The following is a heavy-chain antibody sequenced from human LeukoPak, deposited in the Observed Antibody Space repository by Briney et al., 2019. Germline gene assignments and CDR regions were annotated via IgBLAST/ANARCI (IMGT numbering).Heavy chain of an antibody. CDR2: INPDGSDT. CDR3: VRWGVEAGMDC. J-gene: IGHJ4*02. Sequence: GGSLRLSCEGSGFTFSNYWMGWVRQAPGKGLEWVANINPDGSDTTYVDSVKGRFIISRDNAKKSLPLQMNSLRVEETSVYYCVRWGVEAGMDCWGQGSLVTVSS. V-gene: IGHV3-7*01. CDR1: GFTFSNYW. D-gene: IGHD3-10*01.